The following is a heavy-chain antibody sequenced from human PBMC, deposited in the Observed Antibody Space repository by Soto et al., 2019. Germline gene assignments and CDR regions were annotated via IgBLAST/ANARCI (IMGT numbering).Heavy chain of an antibody. D-gene: IGHD2-15*01. CDR3: ARHPIPAQYCSGGSCYFDWFDP. V-gene: IGHV5-51*01. J-gene: IGHJ5*02. CDR2: IYPGDSDT. CDR1: GYSFTSYW. Sequence: GESLKISCKGSGYSFTSYWIGSVRQVPGKGLEWMGVIYPGDSDTRYSPSFQGQVTISADKSISTAYLQWSSLKASDTAMYYCARHPIPAQYCSGGSCYFDWFDPWGQGTLVTVSS.